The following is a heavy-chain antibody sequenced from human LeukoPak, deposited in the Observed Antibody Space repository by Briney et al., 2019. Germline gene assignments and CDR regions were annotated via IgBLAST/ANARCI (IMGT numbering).Heavy chain of an antibody. J-gene: IGHJ6*02. V-gene: IGHV3-23*01. Sequence: GGSLRLSCVGSGFTSIAYALTWARQAPGKGLEWVSGISGGGVTTYYADSVKGRFTSSRDNSKNTLYLQMNSLRADDTAIYYCARNQQLGGHSYYYYGMDVWGQGTTVTVSS. CDR3: ARNQQLGGHSYYYYGMDV. CDR2: ISGGGVTT. CDR1: GFTSIAYA. D-gene: IGHD3-16*01.